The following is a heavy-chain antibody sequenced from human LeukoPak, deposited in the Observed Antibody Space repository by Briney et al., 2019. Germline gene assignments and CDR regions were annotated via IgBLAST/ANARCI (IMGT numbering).Heavy chain of an antibody. CDR3: ARIFGVSAADIDY. CDR1: GFTFSSYW. V-gene: IGHV3-7*01. Sequence: TGGSLRLSCAASGFTFSSYWMSWVRQAPGKGLEWVANIKQDGSEKYYVDSVKGRFTISRDNAKNSLYLQINSLRAEDTAVYYCARIFGVSAADIDYWGQGTLVTVSS. D-gene: IGHD6-13*01. CDR2: IKQDGSEK. J-gene: IGHJ4*02.